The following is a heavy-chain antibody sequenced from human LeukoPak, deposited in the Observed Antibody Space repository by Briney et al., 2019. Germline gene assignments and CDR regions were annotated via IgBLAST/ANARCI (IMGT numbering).Heavy chain of an antibody. CDR1: GFTFSSYS. V-gene: IGHV3-21*01. D-gene: IGHD7-27*01. CDR2: ISSSSSYI. CDR3: ARNWGSIPGYMDV. Sequence: GGSLRLSCAASGFTFSSYSMNWVRQAPGKGLEWVSSISSSSSYIYYADSVKGRFTISRDNAKNSLYLQMNSLRAEDTAVYYCARNWGSIPGYMDVXGKGTXVTV. J-gene: IGHJ6*03.